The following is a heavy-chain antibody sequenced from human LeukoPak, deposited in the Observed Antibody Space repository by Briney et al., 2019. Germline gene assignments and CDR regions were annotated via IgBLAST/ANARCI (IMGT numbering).Heavy chain of an antibody. J-gene: IGHJ6*04. CDR3: ARGNTDVQLERQYYYGMDV. Sequence: ASVKVSCKASGGTFSSYAISWVRQAPGQGLEWMGGIIPIFGTANYAQKFQGRVTITADKSTSTAYMELSSLRSEDTAVYYCARGNTDVQLERQYYYGMDVWGKGTTVTVSS. D-gene: IGHD1-1*01. CDR2: IIPIFGTA. V-gene: IGHV1-69*06. CDR1: GGTFSSYA.